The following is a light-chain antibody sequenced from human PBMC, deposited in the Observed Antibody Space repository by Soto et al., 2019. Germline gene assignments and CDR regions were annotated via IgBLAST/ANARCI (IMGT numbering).Light chain of an antibody. J-gene: IGLJ2*01. Sequence: QSALTQPPSASGSPGQSVTISCTGTSSDVGGYNYVSWYQQHPRKAPKLMIYEVSKRPSGVPDRFSGSKSGNTASLTVSVLHAEDEPDYYCSSYAGSNFVVFGGGTKLTVL. V-gene: IGLV2-8*01. CDR2: EVS. CDR1: SSDVGGYNY. CDR3: SSYAGSNFVV.